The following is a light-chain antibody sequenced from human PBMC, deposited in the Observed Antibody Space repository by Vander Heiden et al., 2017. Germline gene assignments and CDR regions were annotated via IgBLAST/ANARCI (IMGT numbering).Light chain of an antibody. J-gene: IGLJ3*02. CDR1: ALPKQY. CDR3: QSADSSGTWV. CDR2: KDS. Sequence: SYELTQPPPVSVSPGPTARITCSGDALPKQYAYWYQQKPGQARVLVIYKDSERPSGSPERFSGSSSGTTVTLTISGVQAEDEADYYCQSADSSGTWVFGGGTKLTVL. V-gene: IGLV3-25*03.